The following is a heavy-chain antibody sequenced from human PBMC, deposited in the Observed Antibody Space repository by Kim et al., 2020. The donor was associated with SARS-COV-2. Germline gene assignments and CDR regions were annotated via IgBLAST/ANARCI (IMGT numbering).Heavy chain of an antibody. CDR1: GYSFSNSA. Sequence: ASVKVSCKASGYSFSNSAISWVRQAPGQGLEWVGRINTNTGNPTYAQGFTGRFVFSLDTSVSTSYMQITSLKAEDTAVYYCARDRSLAGRTQWGQGTLV. CDR2: INTNTGNP. V-gene: IGHV7-4-1*02. J-gene: IGHJ4*02. CDR3: ARDRSLAGRTQ.